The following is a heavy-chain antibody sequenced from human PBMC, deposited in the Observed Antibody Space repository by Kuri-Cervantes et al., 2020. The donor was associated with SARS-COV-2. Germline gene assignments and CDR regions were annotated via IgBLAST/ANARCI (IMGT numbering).Heavy chain of an antibody. CDR2: IYTSGST. Sequence: SETLSLTCTVSGGSISSGSYYWSWLRQPAGKGLEWSGHIYTSGSTNYNPSLKSRVTISVDTSKNQVSLRLTSATAAATAVYYCGKVSWLQLWHRYSDSWGRGTLVTVSS. D-gene: IGHD5-24*01. V-gene: IGHV4-61*09. CDR1: GGSISSGSYY. J-gene: IGHJ4*02. CDR3: GKVSWLQLWHRYSDS.